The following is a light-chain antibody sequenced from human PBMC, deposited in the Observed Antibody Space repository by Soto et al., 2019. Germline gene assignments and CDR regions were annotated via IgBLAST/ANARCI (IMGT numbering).Light chain of an antibody. CDR1: QSVSSSY. J-gene: IGKJ3*01. CDR2: GAS. V-gene: IGKV3-20*01. Sequence: EIVLTQSPGTLSLSPGERATLSCRASQSVSSSYLAWYQQKPGQAPRLLIYGASSRATGIPDRFSGSGSGTDFTLTISRLEPEDVSVYYCQHYVSSALFGPGTKVDIK. CDR3: QHYVSSAL.